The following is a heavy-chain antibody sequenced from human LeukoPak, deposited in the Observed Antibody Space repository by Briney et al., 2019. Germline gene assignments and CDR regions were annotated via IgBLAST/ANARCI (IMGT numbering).Heavy chain of an antibody. J-gene: IGHJ4*02. V-gene: IGHV4-4*02. CDR1: GGSISTNNG. CDR2: IYHSGYT. D-gene: IGHD3-10*01. Sequence: SETLSLTCTVSGGSISTNNGWTWVRQSPGKGLEGIWKIYHSGYTNYRLSVKRRVSMSVDKSRNQFYLKVTSVTAADTAVYYCARGPVDMVRGVINFDYWGQGTLVTVSS. CDR3: ARGPVDMVRGVINFDY.